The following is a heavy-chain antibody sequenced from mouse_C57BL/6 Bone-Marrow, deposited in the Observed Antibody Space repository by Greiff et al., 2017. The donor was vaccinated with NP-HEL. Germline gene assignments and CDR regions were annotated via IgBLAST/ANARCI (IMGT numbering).Heavy chain of an antibody. Sequence: EVQLQQSGPGLVKPSQSLSLTCSVTGYSITSGYYWNWIRQFPGNKPEWLGFISYDGSNNYNPSLKNRISITRETSKIQFYLKLNSVTTEDTSTYYCASDNYGSSPWFAYWGQETLVTVSA. D-gene: IGHD1-1*01. CDR1: GYSITSGYY. CDR2: ISYDGSN. CDR3: ASDNYGSSPWFAY. J-gene: IGHJ3*01. V-gene: IGHV3-6*01.